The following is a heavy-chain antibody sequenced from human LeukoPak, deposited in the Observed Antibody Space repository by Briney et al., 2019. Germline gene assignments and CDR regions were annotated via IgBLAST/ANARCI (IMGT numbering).Heavy chain of an antibody. CDR2: IIPIFGIA. Sequence: ASVKVSCKASGGTFSSYAISWVQQAPGQGLEWMGRIIPIFGIANYAQKFQGRVTITADKSTSTAYMELSSLRSEDTAVYYCARDMTVTTSSDYYYGMDVWGQGTTVTVSS. CDR1: GGTFSSYA. J-gene: IGHJ6*02. D-gene: IGHD4-17*01. CDR3: ARDMTVTTSSDYYYGMDV. V-gene: IGHV1-69*04.